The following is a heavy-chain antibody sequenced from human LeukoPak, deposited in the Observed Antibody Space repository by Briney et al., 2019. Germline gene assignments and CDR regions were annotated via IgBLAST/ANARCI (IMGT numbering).Heavy chain of an antibody. CDR2: IIPILAIS. Sequence: SVKVSCKASGSTFSNFPINWVRQAPGQGLEWMGRIIPILAISNFAQKFQGRVTITADKSTSTAYMELSSLKSEDTAVYYCARCYYDSSGYYTAEYFQHWGQGTLVTVSS. CDR1: GSTFSNFP. D-gene: IGHD3-22*01. J-gene: IGHJ1*01. V-gene: IGHV1-69*02. CDR3: ARCYYDSSGYYTAEYFQH.